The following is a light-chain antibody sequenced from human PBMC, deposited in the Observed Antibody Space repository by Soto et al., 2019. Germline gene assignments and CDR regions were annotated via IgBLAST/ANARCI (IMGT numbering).Light chain of an antibody. CDR2: DAS. V-gene: IGKV3-20*01. CDR1: QSFRGL. CDR3: QHFGNSRT. J-gene: IGKJ1*01. Sequence: EMVMTQSPDTLSVSPGARSTLSGRASQSFRGLLAWYQQKPGQAPRLLIYDASSRAAGIPDRFSGSGSGTDFTLTITRLEPEDFAVYYCQHFGNSRTVGQGTKVDIK.